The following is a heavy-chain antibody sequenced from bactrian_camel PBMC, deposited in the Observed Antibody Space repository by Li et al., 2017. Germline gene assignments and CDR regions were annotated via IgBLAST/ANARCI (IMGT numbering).Heavy chain of an antibody. D-gene: IGHD3*01. CDR2: SASGGGST. V-gene: IGHV3S31*01. Sequence: VQLVESGGGLVQPGGSLRLSCAASGYTFSSYAMSWVRQAPGKGLEWVASASGGGSTYSADSVKGRFTISRDNAKNTLSLQMNSLKPEDTGMYYCVADPGTRIQALGIICPEFEVDYQVQGHGTQVTVS. J-gene: IGHJ4*01. CDR1: GYTFSSYA.